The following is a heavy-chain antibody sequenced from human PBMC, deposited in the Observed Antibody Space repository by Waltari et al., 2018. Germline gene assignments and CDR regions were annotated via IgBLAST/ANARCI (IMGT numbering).Heavy chain of an antibody. CDR3: TRGGRDSSWYWRD. V-gene: IGHV3-7*01. Sequence: EVQLVESGGGLAQPGGSLRLSCAASGLSFRNYWMTGVRQASGKGPEWVAKIKQDGSGKYYIESVQGRFTTSRDNAKNSLYLQMNNLRVEDTAVYYCTRGGRDSSWYWRDWGQGTLVTVSS. CDR2: IKQDGSGK. D-gene: IGHD6-13*01. CDR1: GLSFRNYW. J-gene: IGHJ4*02.